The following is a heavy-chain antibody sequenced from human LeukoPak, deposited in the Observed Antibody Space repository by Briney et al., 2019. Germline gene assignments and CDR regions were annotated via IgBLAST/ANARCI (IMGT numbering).Heavy chain of an antibody. Sequence: GGSLRLSCAASGFTFSHYYIHWVRQITGEGLEWVSRISPDGTRVDYADSVKGRFTVSRDNAKNTLYLQMNSLRAEDTALYYCVRETYTGSGSYAVWGQGTLVTVSS. CDR3: VRETYTGSGSYAV. CDR2: ISPDGTRV. D-gene: IGHD3-10*01. V-gene: IGHV3-74*01. J-gene: IGHJ4*02. CDR1: GFTFSHYY.